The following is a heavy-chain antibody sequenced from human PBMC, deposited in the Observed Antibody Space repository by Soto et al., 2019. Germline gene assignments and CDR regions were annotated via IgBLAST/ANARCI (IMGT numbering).Heavy chain of an antibody. CDR1: GFTFSAYD. D-gene: IGHD3-22*01. Sequence: QVQLVESGGGVVQPGRSLRLSCAASGFTFSAYDMHWVRQAPGKGLEWVAVIWYDGSNNYYADSVKGRFTISRDNSKDTLYLQMNSLRAEDSAVYYCARALITMILDSWGQESLVTVSS. CDR2: IWYDGSNN. V-gene: IGHV3-33*01. CDR3: ARALITMILDS. J-gene: IGHJ4*02.